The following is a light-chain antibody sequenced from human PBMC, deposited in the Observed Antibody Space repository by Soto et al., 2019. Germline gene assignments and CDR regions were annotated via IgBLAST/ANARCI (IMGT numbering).Light chain of an antibody. V-gene: IGLV2-23*01. CDR2: EGT. J-gene: IGLJ3*02. Sequence: QSALTQPASVSGSPGQSITISCIRTSSEVGSKNFFSWYQKHPGKAPKLIIYEGTKRPSGVSNRFSGSKSGNAASLTVSGLQAEDEAEYYCSSFAGPVWVFGGGTKLTVL. CDR3: SSFAGPVWV. CDR1: SSEVGSKNF.